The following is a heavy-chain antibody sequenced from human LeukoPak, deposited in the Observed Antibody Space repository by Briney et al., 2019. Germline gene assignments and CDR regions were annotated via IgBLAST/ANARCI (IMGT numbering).Heavy chain of an antibody. J-gene: IGHJ6*03. V-gene: IGHV3-21*01. CDR1: GFTFSSYS. D-gene: IGHD3-10*01. CDR2: ISSSSSYI. Sequence: GGSLRLSCAASGFTFSSYSMNWVRQAPGKGLEWVSSISSSSSYIYYADSVKGRFTISRDNAKNSLYLQMNSLRAEDTAVYYCARQLLLWFGGYYMDVWGKGTTVTVSS. CDR3: ARQLLLWFGGYYMDV.